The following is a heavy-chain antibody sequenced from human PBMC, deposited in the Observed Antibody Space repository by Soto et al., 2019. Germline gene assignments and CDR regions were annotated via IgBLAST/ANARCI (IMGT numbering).Heavy chain of an antibody. Sequence: EVQLVESGGGLVKPGGSLRLSCAASGFTFSSYSMNWVRQAPGKGLEWVSSISSSSSYIYYADSVKGRFTISRDNAKNSLYLQMNSLRAEDTAVYYCARDLNEWGGGMDVWGQGTTVTVSS. CDR1: GFTFSSYS. V-gene: IGHV3-21*01. CDR3: ARDLNEWGGGMDV. J-gene: IGHJ6*02. CDR2: ISSSSSYI. D-gene: IGHD1-1*01.